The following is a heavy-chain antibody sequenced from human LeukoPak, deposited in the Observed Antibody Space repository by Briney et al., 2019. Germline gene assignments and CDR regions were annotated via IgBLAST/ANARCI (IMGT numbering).Heavy chain of an antibody. CDR3: GIRALREFVYYYYMDV. V-gene: IGHV4-39*01. CDR1: VRSKRRRRLD. Sequence: SETLSLTRTLSVRSKRRRRLDLGWIRQPPGKGLEWIGSIYYSGSTYYNPSLKSRVTISVDTPKNRFSLKLSSVPSADTAEYCGGIRALREFVYYYYMDVWGKGTTVTVSS. CDR2: IYYSGST. D-gene: IGHD3-16*01. J-gene: IGHJ6*03.